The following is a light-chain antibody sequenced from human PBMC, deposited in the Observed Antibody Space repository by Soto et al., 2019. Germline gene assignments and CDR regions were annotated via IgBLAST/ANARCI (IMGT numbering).Light chain of an antibody. Sequence: QSVLTQPASVSGSPGQSITISCTGSSSDIGDYDYVSWYQQHPGKATKVLISEVSNRPSGVSNRFSGSKSGNTASLTISGLQAEDEADYYCNSYATGNTRVFGTGTKVTV. J-gene: IGLJ1*01. V-gene: IGLV2-14*01. CDR1: SSDIGDYDY. CDR3: NSYATGNTRV. CDR2: EVS.